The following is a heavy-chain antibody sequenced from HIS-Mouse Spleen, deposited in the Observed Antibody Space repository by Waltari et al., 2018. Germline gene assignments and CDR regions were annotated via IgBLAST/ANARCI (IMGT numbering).Heavy chain of an antibody. J-gene: IGHJ4*02. D-gene: IGHD3-10*01. CDR3: ARHYYYGSGSYYFDY. Sequence: EVQLVETGGGLIQPGGSLRPSCAATGFTVSSNYMSWVRQAPGKGLEWVSVIYSGGSTYYADSVKGRFTISRDNSKNTLYLQMNSLRAEDTAVYYCARHYYYGSGSYYFDYWGQGTLVTVSS. V-gene: IGHV3-53*02. CDR1: GFTVSSNY. CDR2: IYSGGST.